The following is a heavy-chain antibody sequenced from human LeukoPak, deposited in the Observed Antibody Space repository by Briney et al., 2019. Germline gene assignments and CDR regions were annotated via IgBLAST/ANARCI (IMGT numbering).Heavy chain of an antibody. J-gene: IGHJ4*02. CDR3: ARAPKDSSGYYYVY. D-gene: IGHD3-22*01. Sequence: ASVKVSCKASGGTFSSYAISWVRQAPGQGLEWMGGIIPIFGTANYAQKFQGRVTMTRDTSISTAYMELSRLRSDDTAVYYCARAPKDSSGYYYVYWGQGTLVTVSS. CDR1: GGTFSSYA. CDR2: IIPIFGTA. V-gene: IGHV1-69*05.